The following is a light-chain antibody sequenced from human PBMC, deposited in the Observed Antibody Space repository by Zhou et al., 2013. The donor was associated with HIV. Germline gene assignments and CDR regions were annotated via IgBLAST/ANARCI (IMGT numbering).Light chain of an antibody. CDR3: QQYANSPQT. CDR1: QTFSSNY. V-gene: IGKV3-20*01. CDR2: GAS. J-gene: IGKJ2*01. Sequence: EIVLTQSPGTLSLSPGERATLSCRASQTFSSNYLAWYQQKPGQAPRLLVYGASTRATGIPDRFTGSGSGTDFTLTFTTLGPEDFAVYYCQQYANSPQTFGQGTKVEIK.